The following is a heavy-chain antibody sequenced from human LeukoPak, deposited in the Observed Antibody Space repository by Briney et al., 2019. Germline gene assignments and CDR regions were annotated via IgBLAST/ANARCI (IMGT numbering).Heavy chain of an antibody. CDR1: GFIFSTSG. V-gene: IGHV3-30*18. CDR2: ISYDGSNK. CDR3: AKSDIVVVVAATRYYYYGMDV. J-gene: IGHJ6*04. D-gene: IGHD2-15*01. Sequence: GMSLRLSCAASGFIFSTSGMHWVRQAPGKGLQWVAVISYDGSNKYYADSVKGRFTISRDNSKNTLYLQMNSLRAEDTAVYYCAKSDIVVVVAATRYYYYGMDVWGKGTTVTVSS.